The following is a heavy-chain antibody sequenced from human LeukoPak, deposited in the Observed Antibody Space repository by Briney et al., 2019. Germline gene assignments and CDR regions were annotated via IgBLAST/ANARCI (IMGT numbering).Heavy chain of an antibody. J-gene: IGHJ4*02. CDR3: ARDSSGWGDYFDY. D-gene: IGHD6-19*01. Sequence: GGSLRLSFAASGFTFSSYPMHWFRQAPGKGLEWVAFISYDGSNKYYADSVKGRFTTSRDNSKNTLYLQMNSLRAEDTAVYYCARDSSGWGDYFDYWGQGTLVTVSS. CDR1: GFTFSSYP. V-gene: IGHV3-30-3*01. CDR2: ISYDGSNK.